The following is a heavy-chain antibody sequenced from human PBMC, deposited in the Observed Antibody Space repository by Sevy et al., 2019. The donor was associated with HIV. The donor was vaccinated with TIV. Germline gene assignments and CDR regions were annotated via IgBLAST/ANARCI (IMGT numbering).Heavy chain of an antibody. J-gene: IGHJ4*01. V-gene: IGHV3-23*01. CDR2: ISGSGGST. D-gene: IGHD5-12*01. CDR3: AKDHSGYDYYNYFDY. CDR1: GFTFSSYA. Sequence: GESLKISCAASGFTFSSYAMSWVRQAPGKGLEWVSAISGSGGSTYYADSVKGRFTISRDNSKNTLYLQMNSLRAEDTAVYYCAKDHSGYDYYNYFDYWGHGTLVTVSS.